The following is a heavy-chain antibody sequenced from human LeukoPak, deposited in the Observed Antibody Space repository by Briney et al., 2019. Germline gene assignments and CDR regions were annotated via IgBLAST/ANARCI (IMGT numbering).Heavy chain of an antibody. V-gene: IGHV1-18*01. CDR1: GYTFTSYG. CDR3: ARDHVGPTFTTIDS. J-gene: IGHJ4*02. Sequence: ASVKVSCKASGYTFTSYGISWVRQAPGQGLEWMGWISAYNGNINYAQKLQGRVTMTTDTSTSTAYMELRSLRSDDTAVYYCARDHVGPTFTTIDSWGQGTLVTVSS. D-gene: IGHD5-12*01. CDR2: ISAYNGNI.